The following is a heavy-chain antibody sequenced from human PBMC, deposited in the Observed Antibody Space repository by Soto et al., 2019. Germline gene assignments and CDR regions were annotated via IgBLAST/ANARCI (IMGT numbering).Heavy chain of an antibody. CDR1: GFSLTRGVG. CDR3: AHKPLTTTGAFDP. Sequence: QITLKESGPALVKPTQTLTLTCTFSGFSLTRGVGVAWIRQPPGKALEWLALIYWDDDKRYSSSLKSRLTITKDTSKNQVVLIMTNMDPVDTATYYCAHKPLTTTGAFDPWGQGTPVTVSS. J-gene: IGHJ5*02. D-gene: IGHD4-17*01. CDR2: IYWDDDK. V-gene: IGHV2-5*02.